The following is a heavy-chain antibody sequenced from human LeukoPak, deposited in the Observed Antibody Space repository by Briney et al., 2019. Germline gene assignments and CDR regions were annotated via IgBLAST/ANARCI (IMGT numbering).Heavy chain of an antibody. CDR2: TNQDGSKN. D-gene: IGHD6-19*01. V-gene: IGHV3-7*01. J-gene: IGHJ4*02. CDR1: EFTFSNNW. Sequence: GGSLRLSCVVSEFTFSNNWMSWVCQAPGKGLERVAHTNQDGSKNYYVDSVKGRFTISRDNAKNSLYLQMNSLRAEDTAVYYCATTVAGYPDDYLDFWGQGTLVTVSS. CDR3: ATTVAGYPDDYLDF.